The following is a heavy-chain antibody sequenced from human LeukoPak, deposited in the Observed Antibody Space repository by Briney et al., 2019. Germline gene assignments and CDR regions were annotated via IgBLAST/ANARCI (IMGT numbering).Heavy chain of an antibody. CDR1: GFTFSSYW. CDR3: ARDSSIRYGYRGYYYYYYMDV. Sequence: GGSLRLSCAASGFTFSSYWMGWVRQAPGKGLEWVAHIKQDGSEKYYVDSVKGRFTISRDNAKNSLYLQMNSPRAEDTAVYYCARDSSIRYGYRGYYYYYYMDVWGKGTTVTVSS. J-gene: IGHJ6*03. V-gene: IGHV3-7*01. D-gene: IGHD5-18*01. CDR2: IKQDGSEK.